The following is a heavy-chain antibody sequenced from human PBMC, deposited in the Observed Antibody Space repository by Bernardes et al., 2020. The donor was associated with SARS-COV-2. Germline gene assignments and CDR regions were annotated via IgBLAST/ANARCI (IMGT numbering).Heavy chain of an antibody. CDR2: ISYSGST. V-gene: IGHV4-59*12. J-gene: IGHJ4*02. CDR1: GGSITSYY. D-gene: IGHD7-27*01. Sequence: SETLSLTRTVSGGSITSYYWSWIRQPRGKGLEWMDHISYSGSTKYSPSLKSRLTMSIDTSKNQFSLKLTSVTAADAAVYYCARPRSSSLGPFDSWGQGTLVTVSS. CDR3: ARPRSSSLGPFDS.